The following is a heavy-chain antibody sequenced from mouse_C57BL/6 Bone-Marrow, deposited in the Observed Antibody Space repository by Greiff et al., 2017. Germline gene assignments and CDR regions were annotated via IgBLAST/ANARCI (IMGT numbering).Heavy chain of an antibody. D-gene: IGHD1-1*01. V-gene: IGHV5-4*01. CDR3: ARDRGYGFYAMDY. CDR1: GFTFSSYA. J-gene: IGHJ4*01. Sequence: EVQGVESGGGLVKPGGSLKLSCAASGFTFSSYAMSWVRQTPEKRLEWVATISDGGSYTYYPDNVKGRFTISRDNAKNNLYLQMSHLKSEDTAMYYCARDRGYGFYAMDYWGQGTSVTVSS. CDR2: ISDGGSYT.